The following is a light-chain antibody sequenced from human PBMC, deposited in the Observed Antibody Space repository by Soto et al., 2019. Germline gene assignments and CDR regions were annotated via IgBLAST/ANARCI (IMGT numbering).Light chain of an antibody. CDR3: QQYGDLLT. CDR1: QDISNY. V-gene: IGKV1-33*01. J-gene: IGKJ4*01. CDR2: DAS. Sequence: DIQMTQSPSSLSASVGDRVTITCQASQDISNYLNWYQQKPGKAPRLLIYDASNLETGVPSRFSGSGSGTDFTFTISSLQPEDFATYYCQQYGDLLTFGGGTKVEIK.